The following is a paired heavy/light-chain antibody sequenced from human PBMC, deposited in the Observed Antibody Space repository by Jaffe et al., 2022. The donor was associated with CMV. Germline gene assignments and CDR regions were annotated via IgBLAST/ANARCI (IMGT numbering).Heavy chain of an antibody. CDR2: ISNSGSTI. J-gene: IGHJ4*02. CDR3: ARRGSWYYFDF. D-gene: IGHD2-15*01. CDR1: GFTFSSFE. V-gene: IGHV3-48*03. Sequence: EVQLLESGGGLVQPGGSLRLSCVASGFTFSSFEVNWVRQAPGKGLEWVSSISNSGSTIYYADSVKGRFTISRDNVKNSLYLQMNSLRAEDTAVYYCARRGSWYYFDFWGQGTLVTVSS.
Light chain of an antibody. CDR3: GTWDNSLSGGV. CDR2: ENN. V-gene: IGLV1-51*01. CDR1: GSNIGNNY. Sequence: QSVLTQPPSVSAAPGQKVTISCSGSGSNIGNNYVSWYQQLPGTAPKLLIYENNKRPSGIPDRFSGSKSGTSATLGITGLQTGDEADYYCGTWDNSLSGGVFGGGTKLTVL. J-gene: IGLJ3*02.